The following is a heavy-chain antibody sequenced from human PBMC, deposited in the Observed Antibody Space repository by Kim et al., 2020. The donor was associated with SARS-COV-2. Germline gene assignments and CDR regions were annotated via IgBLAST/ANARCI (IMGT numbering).Heavy chain of an antibody. CDR1: GYTFTSYD. J-gene: IGHJ6*02. D-gene: IGHD3-10*01. Sequence: ASVKVSCKASGYTFTSYDINWVRQATGQGLEWMGWMNPNSGNTGYAQKFQGRVTMTRNTSISTAYMELSSLRSEDTAVYYCAGGQMLLWFGGLLYTAYYYYRMDGWGQGTTVTVSS. CDR2: MNPNSGNT. V-gene: IGHV1-8*01. CDR3: AGGQMLLWFGGLLYTAYYYYRMDG.